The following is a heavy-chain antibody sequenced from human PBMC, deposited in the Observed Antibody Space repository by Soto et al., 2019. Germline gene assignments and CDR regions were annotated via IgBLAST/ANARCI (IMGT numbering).Heavy chain of an antibody. CDR2: INAGNGNT. CDR1: GYTLTSYA. J-gene: IGHJ4*02. D-gene: IGHD3-22*01. Sequence: ASVEVACKASGYTLTSYAMHWVRQAPGQRLEWMGWINAGNGNTKYSQKFQGRVTITRDTSASTAYMELSSLRSEDTAVYYCAREYYYASSGSYYFDYWRQGPLVTVSS. CDR3: AREYYYASSGSYYFDY. V-gene: IGHV1-3*01.